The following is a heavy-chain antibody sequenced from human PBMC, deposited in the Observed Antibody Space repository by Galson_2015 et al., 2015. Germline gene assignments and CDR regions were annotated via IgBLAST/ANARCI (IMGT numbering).Heavy chain of an antibody. J-gene: IGHJ4*02. V-gene: IGHV3-48*02. CDR1: GFTFSSYS. Sequence: SLRLSCAASGFTFSSYSMNWVRQAPGKGLERVSYISSSSSTIYYADSVKGRFTISRDNAKNSLYLQMNSLRDEDTAVYYCAREHGSGSYLTSSAEHLFDYWGQGTLVTVSS. CDR3: AREHGSGSYLTSSAEHLFDY. CDR2: ISSSSSTI. D-gene: IGHD3-10*01.